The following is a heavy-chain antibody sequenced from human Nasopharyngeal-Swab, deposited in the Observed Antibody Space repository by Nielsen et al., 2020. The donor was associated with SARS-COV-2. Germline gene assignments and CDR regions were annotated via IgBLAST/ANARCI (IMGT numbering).Heavy chain of an antibody. D-gene: IGHD6-13*01. CDR1: GFTFSSYG. J-gene: IGHJ4*02. Sequence: GESLKISCAASGFTFSSYGMHWVRQAPGKGLEWVAVISYDGSNKYYADSVKGRFTISRDNSKNTLYLQMNSLRAEDTVVYYCAKDPEQQLANYFDYWGQGTLVTVSS. CDR2: ISYDGSNK. V-gene: IGHV3-30*18. CDR3: AKDPEQQLANYFDY.